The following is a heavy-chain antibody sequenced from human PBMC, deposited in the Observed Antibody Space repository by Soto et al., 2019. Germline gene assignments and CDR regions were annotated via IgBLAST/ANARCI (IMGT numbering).Heavy chain of an antibody. J-gene: IGHJ6*02. CDR3: AKEGAYHYYYAMDV. Sequence: GGSLRLSCAASGFTFSSYAMSWVRQAPGKGLEWVSAISGSGGNTYYGDSVKGRFTISRDNSKNTLHLQMSSLRAEDTAIYYCAKEGAYHYYYAMDVWGQGTTVTVSS. V-gene: IGHV3-23*01. CDR2: ISGSGGNT. CDR1: GFTFSSYA.